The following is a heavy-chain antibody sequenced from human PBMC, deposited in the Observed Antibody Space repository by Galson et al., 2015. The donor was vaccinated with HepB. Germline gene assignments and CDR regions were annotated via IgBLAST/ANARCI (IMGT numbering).Heavy chain of an antibody. V-gene: IGHV2-70*04. CDR3: ARTTMTTVTGGDYYYYMDV. CDR1: GFSLSTSGMR. J-gene: IGHJ6*03. D-gene: IGHD4-17*01. Sequence: PALVKPTQTLTLTCTFSGFSLSTSGMRVSWIRQPPGKALEWLARIDWDDDKFYSTSLKTRLTISKDTSKNQVVLTMTNMDPVDTATYYCARTTMTTVTGGDYYYYMDVWGKGTTVTVSS. CDR2: IDWDDDK.